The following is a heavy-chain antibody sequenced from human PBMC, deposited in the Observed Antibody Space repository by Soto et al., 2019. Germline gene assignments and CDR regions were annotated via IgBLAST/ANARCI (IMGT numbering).Heavy chain of an antibody. D-gene: IGHD1-1*01. CDR3: ARDPIEVQLDKTYYYGMDV. J-gene: IGHJ6*02. V-gene: IGHV1-69*12. Sequence: QVQLVQSGAEVKKPGSSVKVSCKASGGTFSSYAISWERQAPEQGLEWLGGTIPIFGTANYAQKFQGRVTITADESTSTAYMELSSLRSEDTAVYYCARDPIEVQLDKTYYYGMDVWGQGTTVTVSS. CDR2: TIPIFGTA. CDR1: GGTFSSYA.